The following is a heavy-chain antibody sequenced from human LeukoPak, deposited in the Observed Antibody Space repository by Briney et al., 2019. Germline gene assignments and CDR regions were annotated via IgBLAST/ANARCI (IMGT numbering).Heavy chain of an antibody. CDR3: VKPLLFIRGLGDN. CDR2: IKQDESEI. CDR1: GFSFSDYW. J-gene: IGHJ4*02. Sequence: GGSLRLSCAASGFSFSDYWMSWVRQTPGKGLEWLASIKQDESEIFYVDSVKGRFAISRDNAKNSLYLQMGSLRAEDTGVYYCVKPLLFIRGLGDNWGQGTLVTVSS. V-gene: IGHV3-7*01. D-gene: IGHD3-10*01.